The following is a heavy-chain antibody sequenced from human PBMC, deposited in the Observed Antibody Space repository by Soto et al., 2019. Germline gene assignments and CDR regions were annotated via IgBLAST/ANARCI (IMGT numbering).Heavy chain of an antibody. CDR2: IYYSGST. V-gene: IGHV4-61*01. J-gene: IGHJ3*02. Sequence: ASETLSLTCTVSGGSVGSGSYYWSWIRQPPGKGLEWIGYIYYSGSTNYNPSLKSRVTISVDTSKNQFSLKLSSVTAADTAVYYCARDSSGYDAFDIWGQGTMVTVSS. D-gene: IGHD3-22*01. CDR3: ARDSSGYDAFDI. CDR1: GGSVGSGSYY.